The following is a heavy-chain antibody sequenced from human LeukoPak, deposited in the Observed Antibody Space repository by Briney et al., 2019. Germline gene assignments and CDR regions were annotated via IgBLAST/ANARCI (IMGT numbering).Heavy chain of an antibody. CDR1: GFTFSSYA. V-gene: IGHV3-23*01. CDR3: ANIFGRDGGGWYDY. J-gene: IGHJ4*02. D-gene: IGHD6-19*01. CDR2: ISGSGGST. Sequence: GGSLRLSCAASGFTFSSYAMSWVRQAPGKGLEWVSAISGSGGSTYYADSVKGRFTISRDNSKNTLYLQMNSLRAEDTAVYYCANIFGRDGGGWYDYWGQGTLVTVSS.